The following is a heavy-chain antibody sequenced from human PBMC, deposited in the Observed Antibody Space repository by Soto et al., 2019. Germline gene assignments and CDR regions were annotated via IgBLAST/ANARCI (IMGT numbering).Heavy chain of an antibody. CDR1: GGSFSGYY. D-gene: IGHD3-16*02. CDR2: INHSGST. V-gene: IGHV4-34*01. CDR3: ARRPRGQRLVELSSPHSWFDP. Sequence: QVQLQQWGAGLLKPSETLSLTCAVYGGSFSGYYWSWIRQPPGKGLEWIGEINHSGSTNYNPSLRSRVTTPVDTSKYQFSLRLSAVAAADSAAYHCARRPRGQRLVELSSPHSWFDPRGQGTLVTVSS. J-gene: IGHJ5*02.